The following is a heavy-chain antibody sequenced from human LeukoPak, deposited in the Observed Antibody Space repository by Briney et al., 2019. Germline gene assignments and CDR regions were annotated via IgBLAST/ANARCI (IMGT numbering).Heavy chain of an antibody. J-gene: IGHJ4*02. CDR1: GFTVSSNS. CDR3: AKDLGYCSGGSCYGLDY. D-gene: IGHD2-15*01. Sequence: GGSLRLSCTVSGFTVSSNSMSWVRQAPGKGLEWVSAISGSGGSTYYADSVKGRFTISRDNSKNTLYLQMNSLRAEDTAVYYCAKDLGYCSGGSCYGLDYWGQGTLVTVSS. V-gene: IGHV3-23*01. CDR2: ISGSGGST.